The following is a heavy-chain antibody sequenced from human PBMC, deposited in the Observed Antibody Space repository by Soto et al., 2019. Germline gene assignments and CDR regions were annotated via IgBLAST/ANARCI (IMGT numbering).Heavy chain of an antibody. Sequence: GGSLRLCCAASGFTFSRYDMGWVRQAPGKGLEWVSTVRTTGGITYYADPVRGRFTISRDNSKNTLYLQMNSLRAEDTAVYYCVYYDSSTHYSFAYWGQGTLVTVSS. CDR1: GFTFSRYD. D-gene: IGHD3-22*01. CDR3: VYYDSSTHYSFAY. CDR2: VRTTGGIT. J-gene: IGHJ4*02. V-gene: IGHV3-23*01.